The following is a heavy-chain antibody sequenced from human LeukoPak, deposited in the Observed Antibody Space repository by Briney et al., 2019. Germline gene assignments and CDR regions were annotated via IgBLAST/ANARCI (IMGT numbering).Heavy chain of an antibody. J-gene: IGHJ3*02. CDR1: GYTFTSYG. CDR3: ANSGGEEDDAFDI. D-gene: IGHD2-15*01. Sequence: ASVKVSCKASGYTFTSYGINWVRQAPGQGLEWMGWINSKSGGTNYAQKFQGRVTMTRDTSITTAYMELSRLRSDDTAVYYCANSGGEEDDAFDIWGQGTMVTVSS. CDR2: INSKSGGT. V-gene: IGHV1-2*02.